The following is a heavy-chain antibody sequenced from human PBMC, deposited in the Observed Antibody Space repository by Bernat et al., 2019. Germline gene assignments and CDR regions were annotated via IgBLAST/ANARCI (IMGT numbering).Heavy chain of an antibody. D-gene: IGHD5-12*01. CDR1: GFTFSSYG. J-gene: IGHJ4*02. CDR2: ISYDGSNK. CDR3: AKDSGYDRSFDY. V-gene: IGHV3-30*18. Sequence: QVQLVESGGGVVQPGRSLRLSYAASGFTFSSYGMHWVRQAPGKGLEWVAVISYDGSNKYYADSVKGRFTISRDNSKNTLYLQMNSLRAEDTAVYYCAKDSGYDRSFDYWGQGTLVTVSS.